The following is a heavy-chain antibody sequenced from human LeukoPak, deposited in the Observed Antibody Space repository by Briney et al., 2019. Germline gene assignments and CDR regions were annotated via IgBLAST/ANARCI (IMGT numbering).Heavy chain of an antibody. CDR3: ARDLERTSGAFDI. V-gene: IGHV1-69*13. J-gene: IGHJ3*02. CDR1: GGTFSSYA. Sequence: ASVKVSCKASGGTFSSYAISWVRQAPGQGLEWMGGIIPIFGTANYAQKFQGRVTITADESTSTAYMELSSLSSEDTAVYYCARDLERTSGAFDIWGQGTMVTVSS. CDR2: IIPIFGTA. D-gene: IGHD3-3*01.